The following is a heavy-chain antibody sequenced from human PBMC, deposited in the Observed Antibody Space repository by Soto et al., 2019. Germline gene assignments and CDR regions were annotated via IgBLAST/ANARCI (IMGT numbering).Heavy chain of an antibody. Sequence: PGGSLRLSCAASGFTFSDYYMSWIRQAPGKGLEWVSYISFSGTIVYYADSVKGRFTISRDNAKKSLYLQMNSLRAEDTAVYYCVRDGQTRVRTIMDVWGQGTTVTVSS. J-gene: IGHJ6*02. CDR1: GFTFSDYY. V-gene: IGHV3-11*01. CDR2: ISFSGTIV. CDR3: VRDGQTRVRTIMDV. D-gene: IGHD3-10*01.